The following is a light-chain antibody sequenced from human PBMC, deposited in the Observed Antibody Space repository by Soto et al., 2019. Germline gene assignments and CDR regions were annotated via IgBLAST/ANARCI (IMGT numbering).Light chain of an antibody. J-gene: IGKJ1*01. CDR2: AAS. Sequence: DIQMSQSPSSLSESVGDRVAITCRASQSISTFLNWYQQKPGKAPNLLIYAASTLQSGVPSRFSGGGSGTAFTLTISSLQPEDFATYYCQQSYSTPRTFGQGTKVEIK. CDR1: QSISTF. CDR3: QQSYSTPRT. V-gene: IGKV1-39*01.